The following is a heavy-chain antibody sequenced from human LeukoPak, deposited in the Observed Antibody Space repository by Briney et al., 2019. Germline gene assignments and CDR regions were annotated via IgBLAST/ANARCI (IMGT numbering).Heavy chain of an antibody. CDR2: INPSGGST. CDR3: ARMSCTNGVCPYWYFDL. J-gene: IGHJ2*01. D-gene: IGHD2-8*01. V-gene: IGHV1-46*01. CDR1: GYTFTSYY. Sequence: GASVKVSCKASGYTFTSYYMHWVRQAPGQGLEWMGIINPSGGSTSYAQKFQGRVTMTRDMSTSTVYMELSSLRSEDTAVYYCARMSCTNGVCPYWYFDLWGRGTLVTVSS.